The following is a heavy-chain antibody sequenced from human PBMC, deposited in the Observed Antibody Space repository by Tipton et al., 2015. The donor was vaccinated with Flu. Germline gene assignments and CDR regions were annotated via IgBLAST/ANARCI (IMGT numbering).Heavy chain of an antibody. Sequence: VQLVQSGPVLKKPGASLRISCQTSGYSFTDYWIGWVRQVPGKGLEWMGFTYPGDSDTTYNPSFQDRVTISSDRSSNTAYLEWNNLEASDSAIYFCARHSGTYTPPIDSWGQGTLVTVSS. CDR1: GYSFTDYW. D-gene: IGHD1-26*01. J-gene: IGHJ4*02. V-gene: IGHV5-51*03. CDR2: TYPGDSDT. CDR3: ARHSGTYTPPIDS.